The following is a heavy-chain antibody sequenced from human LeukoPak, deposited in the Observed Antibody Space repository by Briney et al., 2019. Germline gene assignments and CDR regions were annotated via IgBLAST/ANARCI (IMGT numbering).Heavy chain of an antibody. V-gene: IGHV4-38-2*02. J-gene: IGHJ4*02. CDR1: GYPISSGYY. D-gene: IGHD2-8*01. CDR3: ARGYCTNAVCSLGPTQA. Sequence: SETLSLTCTVSGYPISSGYYWGWIRQPPGKGLEWIGSIYHSGSTYYNPSLKSRVTISVDTSKNQFSLKLSSVTAADTAVYYCARGYCTNAVCSLGPTQAWGQGTLVTVSS. CDR2: IYHSGST.